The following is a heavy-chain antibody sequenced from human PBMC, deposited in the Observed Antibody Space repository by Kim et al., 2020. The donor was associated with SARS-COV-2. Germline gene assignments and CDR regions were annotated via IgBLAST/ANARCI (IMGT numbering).Heavy chain of an antibody. D-gene: IGHD3-22*01. J-gene: IGHJ4*02. V-gene: IGHV3-49*02. CDR3: TRDQAGITMIVVGTIHFDY. Sequence: GRFTISRDDSKSIAYLQMNSLKTEDTAVYYCTRDQAGITMIVVGTIHFDYWGQGTLVTVSS.